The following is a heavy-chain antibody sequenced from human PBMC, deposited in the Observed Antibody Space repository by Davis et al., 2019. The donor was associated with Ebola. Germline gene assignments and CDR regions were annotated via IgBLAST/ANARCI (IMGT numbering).Heavy chain of an antibody. D-gene: IGHD4-17*01. CDR3: AKDTNADSTGGDY. J-gene: IGHJ4*02. V-gene: IGHV3-23*01. Sequence: PGGSLRLSCEVSGFTFSNYAMSWVRQPPGKGLEWVSAISGSGDRTYYTDSVKGRLTISRDNFKNTLSLQMNSLRAEDTAVYYCAKDTNADSTGGDYWGQGTLVTVSS. CDR2: ISGSGDRT. CDR1: GFTFSNYA.